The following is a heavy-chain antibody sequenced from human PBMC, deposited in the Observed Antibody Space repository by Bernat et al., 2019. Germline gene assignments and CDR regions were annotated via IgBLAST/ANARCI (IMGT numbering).Heavy chain of an antibody. CDR3: ARALDDYGDYGSDY. V-gene: IGHV1-2*06. J-gene: IGHJ4*02. D-gene: IGHD4-17*01. CDR1: GYTFTGYY. Sequence: QVQLVQSGAEVKKPGASVKVSCKASGYTFTGYYMHWVRQAPGQGLEWMGRINPNSGGTNYAQKFQGRVTMTRDTSISTAYMELSRLRSDVSSGYCCARALDDYGDYGSDYWGQGTLVTVSS. CDR2: INPNSGGT.